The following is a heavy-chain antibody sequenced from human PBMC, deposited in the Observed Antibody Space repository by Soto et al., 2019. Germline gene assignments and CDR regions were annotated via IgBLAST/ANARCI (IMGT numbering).Heavy chain of an antibody. V-gene: IGHV4-31*03. D-gene: IGHD5-12*01. J-gene: IGHJ5*02. CDR2: IYYSGCT. CDR1: GGSISSGGYY. CDR3: ARVSSGYGNWFDP. Sequence: SETLSLTCTVSGGSISSGGYYWSWIRQHPGKGLEWIGYIYYSGCTYYNPSLKSRVTISVDTSKNQFSLKLSSVTAADTAVYYCARVSSGYGNWFDPWGQGTLVTVSS.